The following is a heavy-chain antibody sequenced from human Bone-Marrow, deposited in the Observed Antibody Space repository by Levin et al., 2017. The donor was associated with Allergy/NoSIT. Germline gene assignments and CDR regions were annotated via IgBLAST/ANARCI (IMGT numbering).Heavy chain of an antibody. Sequence: NPSETLSLTCAVYGGSFSNYSWSWIRQPPGKGLEWIGEINHTGSTNYNPSLKSRVSISVDMSKNQISLKVSYVTAADTSVYFCARLSQWLDYAMDVWGQGTTVTVS. CDR1: GGSFSNYS. CDR2: INHTGST. CDR3: ARLSQWLDYAMDV. J-gene: IGHJ6*02. D-gene: IGHD6-19*01. V-gene: IGHV4-34*01.